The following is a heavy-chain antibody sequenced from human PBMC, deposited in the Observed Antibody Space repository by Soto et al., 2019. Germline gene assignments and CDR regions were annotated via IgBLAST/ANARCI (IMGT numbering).Heavy chain of an antibody. J-gene: IGHJ4*02. CDR2: IDPSDSYT. CDR3: ARHGTMTGTTYYFDY. D-gene: IGHD1-20*01. Sequence: ESLKISFKAAGYSFTSYWINWVRQIPGKGLEWVGNIDPSDSYTNYSPSFQGHVTISTDKSISTAYLQWSSLKASDTAMYYCARHGTMTGTTYYFDYWGQGTLVTVSS. V-gene: IGHV5-10-1*01. CDR1: GYSFTSYW.